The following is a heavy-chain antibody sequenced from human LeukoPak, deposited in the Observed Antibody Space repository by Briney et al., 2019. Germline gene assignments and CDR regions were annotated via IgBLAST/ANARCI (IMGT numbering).Heavy chain of an antibody. CDR3: ARDRGWDLSDY. J-gene: IGHJ4*02. V-gene: IGHV4-39*07. D-gene: IGHD1-26*01. CDR2: IYYSGST. Sequence: SETLSLTCTVSGGSISSSSYYWGWIRQPPGKGLEWIGSIYYSGSTYYSPSLKSRVTISVDTSKNQFSLKLSSVTAADTAVYYCARDRGWDLSDYWGQGTLVTVSS. CDR1: GGSISSSSYY.